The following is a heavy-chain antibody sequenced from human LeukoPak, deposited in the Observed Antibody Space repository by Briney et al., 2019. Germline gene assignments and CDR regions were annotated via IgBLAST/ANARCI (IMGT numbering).Heavy chain of an antibody. J-gene: IGHJ5*02. Sequence: ASVKVSCKASGYTFTSYGISWVRQAPGQGLEWMGWISAYNGNTNYAQKLQGRVTMTTDTSTSTAYMELRSLRSDDTAVYSSARDPGYLVVMVAARRLDPWGQGTLVTVSS. CDR2: ISAYNGNT. CDR3: ARDPGYLVVMVAARRLDP. CDR1: GYTFTSYG. D-gene: IGHD2-15*01. V-gene: IGHV1-18*01.